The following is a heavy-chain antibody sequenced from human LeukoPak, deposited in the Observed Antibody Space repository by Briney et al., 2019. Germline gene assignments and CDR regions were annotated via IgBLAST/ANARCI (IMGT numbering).Heavy chain of an antibody. CDR3: ARVGSYCFDY. CDR1: GGSMSIISDY. V-gene: IGHV4-39*07. Sequence: PSETLSLTCTVSGGSMSIISDYWGWIRQPPGKGLEWIGSIHYSGKTQYNPSLKSRVTISVDTSKNQFSLKLSSVTAADTAVYYCARVGSYCFDYWGQGTLVTVSS. J-gene: IGHJ4*02. CDR2: IHYSGKT. D-gene: IGHD3-10*01.